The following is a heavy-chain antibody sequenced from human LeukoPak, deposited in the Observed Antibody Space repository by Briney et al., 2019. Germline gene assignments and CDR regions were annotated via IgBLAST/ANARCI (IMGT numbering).Heavy chain of an antibody. D-gene: IGHD3-22*01. CDR3: AKGSLYYYDSGGYRYFDY. V-gene: IGHV3-23*01. Sequence: GGSLRLSCAASGFTFSSYAMSWVRQAPGKGLEWVSSVSGSGGSTYYADSVKGRFTISRDNSKNTLYLQMNSLRAEDTAVYYCAKGSLYYYDSGGYRYFDYWDQGTLVTVSS. J-gene: IGHJ4*02. CDR1: GFTFSSYA. CDR2: VSGSGGST.